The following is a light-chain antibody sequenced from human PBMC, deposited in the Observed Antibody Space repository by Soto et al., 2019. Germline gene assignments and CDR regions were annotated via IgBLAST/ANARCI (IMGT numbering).Light chain of an antibody. J-gene: IGLJ3*02. CDR3: SSYTSTWV. CDR1: SSDVGGYNY. CDR2: DVS. V-gene: IGLV2-14*01. Sequence: QSALTQPASGSGSPGQSITISCTGTSSDVGGYNYVSWYQQHPGKAPKLMIYDVSNRPSGVSNRFSGSKSGNTASLTISGLQAEDEADYYCSSYTSTWVFGGGTKLTVL.